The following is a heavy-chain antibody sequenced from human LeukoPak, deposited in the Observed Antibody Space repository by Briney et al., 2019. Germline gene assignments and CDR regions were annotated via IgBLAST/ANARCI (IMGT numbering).Heavy chain of an antibody. Sequence: GGSLRLSCAASGFTFSTYWMRWVRQAPGKRLEWVANIKQDGSDKYYVDSVKGRFTISRDNAKNSLYLRMNSLISEGTAGYYCARGIVATIVWGQGTLVTVSS. CDR2: IKQDGSDK. J-gene: IGHJ4*02. CDR1: GFTFSTYW. CDR3: ARGIVATIV. D-gene: IGHD5-12*01. V-gene: IGHV3-7*04.